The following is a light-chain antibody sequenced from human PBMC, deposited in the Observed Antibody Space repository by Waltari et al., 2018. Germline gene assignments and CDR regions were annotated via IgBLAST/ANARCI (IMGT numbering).Light chain of an antibody. CDR1: RSDIGGHNF. CDR2: DVT. Sequence: QSALTQPASVSGSPGQSITISCTGTRSDIGGHNFVSWYQQHPNKVPKLIIYDVTDRPWGVSNRFSGSKSGHTASLTIAGLRTEDEADYYCSSYTTTRILEIFGGGTKLTVL. V-gene: IGLV2-14*03. J-gene: IGLJ2*01. CDR3: SSYTTTRILEI.